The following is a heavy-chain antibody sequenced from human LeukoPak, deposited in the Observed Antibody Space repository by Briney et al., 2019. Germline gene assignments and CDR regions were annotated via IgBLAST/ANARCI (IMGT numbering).Heavy chain of an antibody. CDR2: IYYSGST. CDR1: GGSISSSSYY. V-gene: IGHV4-39*07. CDR3: ATEVVVIIGPPIDY. D-gene: IGHD3-22*01. J-gene: IGHJ4*02. Sequence: SETLSLTCTVSGGSISSSSYYWGWIRQPPGKGLEWIGSIYYSGSTYYNPSLRSRVTISVDTSKNQFSLKLSSVTAADTAVYYCATEVVVIIGPPIDYWGQGTLVTVSS.